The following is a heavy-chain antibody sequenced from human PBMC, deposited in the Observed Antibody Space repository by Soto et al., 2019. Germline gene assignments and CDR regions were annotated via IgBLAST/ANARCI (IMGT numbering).Heavy chain of an antibody. CDR3: TRAEIGAGFYNNDMDV. V-gene: IGHV1-69*08. CDR2: LIPFLQKA. CDR1: GGTLRTST. Sequence: QVHLVQSGAEVRKPGSSVKVSCRASGGTLRTSTITWVRQGPGQGPEWMGRLIPFLQKANYAQQFQGRVTITAAASASTIYMELRSLRFEDTAVYYCTRAEIGAGFYNNDMDVWGPGTTVIVSS. J-gene: IGHJ6*02.